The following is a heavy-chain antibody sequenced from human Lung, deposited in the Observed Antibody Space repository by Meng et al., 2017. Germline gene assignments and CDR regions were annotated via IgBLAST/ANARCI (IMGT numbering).Heavy chain of an antibody. V-gene: IGHV3-74*01. Sequence: GVSGGGLCSAGVYHTPPLAPSGFNFTNPWRHWVRQGPGKGLVWVSRVNPDGNDVNYVDSVKGRFTISRDNAKDTVFLQMNNLSGDDTAVYYCTNDRLSEWGQGTLVTVSS. CDR2: VNPDGNDV. CDR1: GFNFTNPW. J-gene: IGHJ1*01. CDR3: TNDRLSE. D-gene: IGHD1-1*01.